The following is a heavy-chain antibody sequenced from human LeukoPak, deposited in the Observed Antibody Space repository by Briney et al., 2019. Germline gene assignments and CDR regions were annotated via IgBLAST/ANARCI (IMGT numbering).Heavy chain of an antibody. V-gene: IGHV3-48*03. D-gene: IGHD6-13*01. Sequence: GGSLRLSCGASGFTFSSYEMNWVRQAPGKGLEWVSYISSSGSTIYYSDSVKGRFTISRDNAKNSLYLQINSLRAEDMAVYYCARDRVAAAGGNYFDYWGQGTLVTVSS. CDR1: GFTFSSYE. J-gene: IGHJ4*02. CDR3: ARDRVAAAGGNYFDY. CDR2: ISSSGSTI.